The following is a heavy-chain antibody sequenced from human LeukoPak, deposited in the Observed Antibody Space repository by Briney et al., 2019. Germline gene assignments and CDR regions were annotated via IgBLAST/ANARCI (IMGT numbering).Heavy chain of an antibody. V-gene: IGHV4-34*01. Sequence: SETLSLTCAVYGGSFSGYYWSWIRPPPGKGLEWIGEINHSGSTNYNPSLKSRVTISVDTSKNQFSLKLSSVTAADTAVYYCARRGIVVVYNWFDPWGQGTLVTVSS. CDR1: GGSFSGYY. CDR2: INHSGST. D-gene: IGHD3-22*01. J-gene: IGHJ5*02. CDR3: ARRGIVVVYNWFDP.